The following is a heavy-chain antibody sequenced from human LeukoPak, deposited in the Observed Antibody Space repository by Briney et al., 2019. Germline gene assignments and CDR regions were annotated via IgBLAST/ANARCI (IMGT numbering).Heavy chain of an antibody. CDR2: IYGDEI. D-gene: IGHD3-22*01. Sequence: PGGALRVSCAASGVPFSGYWIRWGPQAPGKGLVWVSHIYGDEIYYANYVKGRFTISRDNDKNKLNLQMNSLRAEDTGVYYCGRGSYDSSGYYYGGGFDYWGRGTLVTVSS. V-gene: IGHV3-74*01. CDR3: GRGSYDSSGYYYGGGFDY. CDR1: GVPFSGYW. J-gene: IGHJ4*02.